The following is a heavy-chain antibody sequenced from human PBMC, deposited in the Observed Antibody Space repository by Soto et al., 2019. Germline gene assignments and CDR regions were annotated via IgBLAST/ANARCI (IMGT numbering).Heavy chain of an antibody. V-gene: IGHV2-5*02. D-gene: IGHD3-16*01. CDR3: AHIPNYYQYDWFDP. CDR2: IYWDDDK. CDR1: GFSLTTRGVV. J-gene: IGHJ5*02. Sequence: QITLKESGPTLVKPTQTLTLTCTFSGFSLTTRGVVVGWIRQPPGKALECLALIYWDDDKRYSPSLQSRLSITKDTSKNQVVLTMTNVDPVDTATYYCAHIPNYYQYDWFDPWCQGTLVSVSS.